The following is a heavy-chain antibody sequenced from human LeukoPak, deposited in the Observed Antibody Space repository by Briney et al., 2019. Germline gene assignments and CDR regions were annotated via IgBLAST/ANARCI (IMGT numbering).Heavy chain of an antibody. D-gene: IGHD3-10*01. Sequence: ASVKVSCKASGYTFTSYGISWVRQAPGQGLEWMGWISAYNGNTNYAQKLQGRVTMTTDTSTSTAYMELRSLRSDDTAVYYCASTLLWFGEPTKGYYFDYWGQGTLVTVSS. V-gene: IGHV1-18*04. CDR3: ASTLLWFGEPTKGYYFDY. J-gene: IGHJ4*02. CDR2: ISAYNGNT. CDR1: GYTFTSYG.